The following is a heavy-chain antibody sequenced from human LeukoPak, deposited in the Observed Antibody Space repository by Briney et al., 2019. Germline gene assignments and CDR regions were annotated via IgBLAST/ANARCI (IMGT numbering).Heavy chain of an antibody. Sequence: SETLSLTCTVSDDSITIYYWSWIRQPPGKGLEWIGYIDHTGITNYNPSLNSRVTISRDTSKNHFSLELSSATAADTAVYYCARGGNYWPQWWFDPWGRGTLVSVSS. CDR3: ARGGNYWPQWWFDP. V-gene: IGHV4-59*01. CDR2: IDHTGIT. D-gene: IGHD1-26*01. J-gene: IGHJ5*02. CDR1: DDSITIYY.